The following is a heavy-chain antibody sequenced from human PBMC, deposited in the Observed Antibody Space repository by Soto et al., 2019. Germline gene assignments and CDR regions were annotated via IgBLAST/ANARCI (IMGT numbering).Heavy chain of an antibody. V-gene: IGHV4-4*02. CDR3: ARGEPLLRFPGDAFDI. J-gene: IGHJ3*02. D-gene: IGHD3-3*01. Sequence: QVQLQESGPGLVKPSGTLSLTCAVSGGSISSSNWWSLVRQTPGKGLEWIGEIYHSGSTNYNPSLKSRFTISVDKSKNQFSLKLSSVTAADTAVYYCARGEPLLRFPGDAFDIWGQGTMVTVSS. CDR1: GGSISSSNW. CDR2: IYHSGST.